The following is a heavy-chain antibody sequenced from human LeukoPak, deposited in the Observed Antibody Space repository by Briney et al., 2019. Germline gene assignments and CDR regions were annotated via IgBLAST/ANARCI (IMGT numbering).Heavy chain of an antibody. V-gene: IGHV3-23*01. Sequence: GGSLRLSCAASGFTFSSSTMSWVRQAPGKGLEWVSSISGSGDSTWYADSVKGRFTISRDNSKNTLYLQMNSLRAEDTAAYYCVKTRPLDSSSWSHGDYWGQGTLVTVSS. J-gene: IGHJ4*02. D-gene: IGHD6-13*01. CDR2: ISGSGDST. CDR3: VKTRPLDSSSWSHGDY. CDR1: GFTFSSST.